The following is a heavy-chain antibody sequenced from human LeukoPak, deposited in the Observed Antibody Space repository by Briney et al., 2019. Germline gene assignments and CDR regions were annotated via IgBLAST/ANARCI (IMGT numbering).Heavy chain of an antibody. CDR3: ARRPTQEPYYFDY. Sequence: GESLKISCKGSGYSFTTYWIGWVRQMPGKGLGWMGIIYPGDSDTRYSPSFLGQVTFSADKSISTAYLQWSTLKASDTAMYYCARRPTQEPYYFDYWGQGTLVTVSS. J-gene: IGHJ4*02. V-gene: IGHV5-51*01. CDR1: GYSFTTYW. D-gene: IGHD3-10*01. CDR2: IYPGDSDT.